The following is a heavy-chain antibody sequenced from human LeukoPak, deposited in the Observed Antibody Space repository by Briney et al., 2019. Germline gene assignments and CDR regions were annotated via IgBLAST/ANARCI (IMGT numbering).Heavy chain of an antibody. V-gene: IGHV3-48*03. D-gene: IGHD1-26*01. J-gene: IGHJ4*02. CDR1: GFTFSSYE. Sequence: GGSLRLSCAASGFTFSSYEMNWVRQAPGKGPEWVSYISSSGSTIYYADSVKGRFTISRDNAKNSLYLQMNSLRAEDTAVYYCARDKVGATSIDYWGQGTLVTVSS. CDR3: ARDKVGATSIDY. CDR2: ISSSGSTI.